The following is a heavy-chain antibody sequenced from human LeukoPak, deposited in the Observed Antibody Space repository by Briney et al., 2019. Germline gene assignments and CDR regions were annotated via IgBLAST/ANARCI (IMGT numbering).Heavy chain of an antibody. CDR3: ARSLYCSSTSCYLWYFDL. Sequence: ASVKVSCKASGYNFVGYYIHWVRQAPGQGLEWMGRINPRDGETNFAQKFQGRVTMTRDTSISTAYMELSRLRSDDTAVYYCARSLYCSSTSCYLWYFDLWGRGTLVTVSS. J-gene: IGHJ2*01. CDR2: INPRDGET. D-gene: IGHD2-2*01. CDR1: GYNFVGYY. V-gene: IGHV1-2*06.